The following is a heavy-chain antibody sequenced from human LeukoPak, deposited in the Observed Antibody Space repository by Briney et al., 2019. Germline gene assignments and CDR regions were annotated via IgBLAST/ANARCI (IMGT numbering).Heavy chain of an antibody. CDR1: GGSFSGYY. Sequence: PSETLSLTCAVYGGSFSGYYWSWIRQPPGKGLEWIGEINHSGSTNYNPSLKSRVTISVDTSKNQFSLKLSSVTAADTAVYYCARGSDYDFWSGYYTNNWFDPWGQGTLVTVSS. V-gene: IGHV4-34*01. CDR3: ARGSDYDFWSGYYTNNWFDP. CDR2: INHSGST. J-gene: IGHJ5*02. D-gene: IGHD3-3*01.